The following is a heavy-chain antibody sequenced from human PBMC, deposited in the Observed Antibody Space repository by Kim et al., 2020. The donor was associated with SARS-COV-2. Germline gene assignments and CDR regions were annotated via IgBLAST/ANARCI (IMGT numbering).Heavy chain of an antibody. V-gene: IGHV4-59*01. CDR3: ARSPYSGTWEFDY. CDR1: GGFLNNFY. CDR2: VHSSGST. D-gene: IGHD1-26*01. Sequence: SETLSLTCAVSGGFLNNFYWSWVRQPPGKGLEWIGYVHSSGSTIYNPSLKSRLTISVDSSKNQFSLRLTSVTTADTAVYYCARSPYSGTWEFDYWGQGILVTVSS. J-gene: IGHJ4*02.